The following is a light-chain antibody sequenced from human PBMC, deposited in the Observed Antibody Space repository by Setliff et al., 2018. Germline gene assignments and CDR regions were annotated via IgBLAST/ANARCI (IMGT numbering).Light chain of an antibody. V-gene: IGLV2-14*01. CDR2: DVL. CDR3: SSYTSSSTLV. J-gene: IGLJ2*01. Sequence: QSALTQPPSASGSPGQSLIISCSGTSRDGGAFNHVSWYQKEPGRAPKVLVYDVLNRPSGVSDRFYGSKSGNTASLTISGLQAEDEGDYYCSSYTSSSTLVFGGGTKVTVL. CDR1: SRDGGAFNH.